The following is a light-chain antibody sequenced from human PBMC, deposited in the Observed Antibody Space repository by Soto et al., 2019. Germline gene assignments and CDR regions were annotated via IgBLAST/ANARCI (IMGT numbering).Light chain of an antibody. CDR3: QQSYGTLYT. CDR2: AAS. V-gene: IGKV1-39*01. CDR1: QSIGKY. Sequence: DIQMTQSPSSLSASVGDRVTITCRASQSIGKYLSWYQVKPGKAPKLLIYAASSLQSGVPSRFSGSGSGTDFTLTISSLQPEDFATYYCQQSYGTLYTFGQGTKVDI. J-gene: IGKJ2*01.